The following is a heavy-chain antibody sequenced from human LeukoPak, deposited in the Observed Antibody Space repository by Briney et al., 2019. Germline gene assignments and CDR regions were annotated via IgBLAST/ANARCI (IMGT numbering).Heavy chain of an antibody. V-gene: IGHV1-18*01. CDR2: ISAYNGNT. Sequence: ASVKVSCKASGYTFTSYGISWVRQAPGQGLEWTGWISAYNGNTNYAQKLQGRVTMTTDTSTSTAYMELRSLRSDDTAVYYCARAYSNYRRGYYYYYMDVWGKGTTVTVSS. J-gene: IGHJ6*03. D-gene: IGHD4-11*01. CDR3: ARAYSNYRRGYYYYYMDV. CDR1: GYTFTSYG.